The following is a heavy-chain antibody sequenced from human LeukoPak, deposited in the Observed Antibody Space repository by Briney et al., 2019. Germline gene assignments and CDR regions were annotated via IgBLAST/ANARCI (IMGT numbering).Heavy chain of an antibody. CDR2: ISGSGGST. D-gene: IGHD3-10*01. CDR1: GFTFSSYA. V-gene: IGHV3-23*01. CDR3: AKNYGSGSSVKYYYYMDV. Sequence: KAGGSLRLSCAASGFTFSSYAMSWVRQAPGRGLEWVSAISGSGGSTYYADSVKGRFIISRDNSKNTLYLQMNSLRAEDSAVYYCAKNYGSGSSVKYYYYMDVWGKGTTVTVSS. J-gene: IGHJ6*03.